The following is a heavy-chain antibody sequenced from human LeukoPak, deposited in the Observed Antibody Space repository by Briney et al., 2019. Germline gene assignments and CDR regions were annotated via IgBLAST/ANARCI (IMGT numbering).Heavy chain of an antibody. J-gene: IGHJ4*02. CDR3: ARAVAGKNPTRIDY. D-gene: IGHD6-19*01. Sequence: ASVTVSFTASGYTFTVYYMHWVRHAPGQGLGWMGWINPNSGGTNYAQKFQGRVTMTRDTSISTAYMELSRLRSDDTAVYYCARAVAGKNPTRIDYWGQGTLVTVSS. CDR2: INPNSGGT. CDR1: GYTFTVYY. V-gene: IGHV1-2*02.